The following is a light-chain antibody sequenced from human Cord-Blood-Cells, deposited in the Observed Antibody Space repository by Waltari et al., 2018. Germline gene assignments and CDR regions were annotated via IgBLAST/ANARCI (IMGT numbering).Light chain of an antibody. CDR3: QQRSNWLT. CDR2: DAS. Sequence: EIVLTQSPATLSLSPGERATLSCRASQSSSSYLAWYQQKPGQAPRLLIYDASNRATGIPARFSGSGSGTDFTLTISSLEPEDFAVYYCQQRSNWLTFGGGTKVEIK. J-gene: IGKJ4*01. V-gene: IGKV3-11*01. CDR1: QSSSSY.